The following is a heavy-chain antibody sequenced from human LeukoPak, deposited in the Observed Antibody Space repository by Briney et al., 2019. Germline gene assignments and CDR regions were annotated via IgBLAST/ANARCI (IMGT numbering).Heavy chain of an antibody. CDR1: GFSLSTSGVG. CDR3: AHRAYYYDSSTYYPDAFDI. V-gene: IGHV2-5*02. J-gene: IGHJ3*02. Sequence: SGPTLVKPTQTLTLTCTFSGFSLSTSGVGVGWIRQPPGKALERLALIYWDDDKPYSPSLKSRLTITKDTSKNQVVLTMTNMDPVDTATYYCAHRAYYYDSSTYYPDAFDIWGQGTMVTVSS. D-gene: IGHD3-22*01. CDR2: IYWDDDK.